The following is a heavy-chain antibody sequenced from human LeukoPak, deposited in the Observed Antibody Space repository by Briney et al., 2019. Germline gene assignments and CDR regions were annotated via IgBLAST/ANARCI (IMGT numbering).Heavy chain of an antibody. D-gene: IGHD3-9*01. Sequence: EASVKVSCKASGYTFTSYGISWVRQAPGQGLEWMGWISAYNGNTNYAQKLQGRVTMTTDTSTSTAYMELRSLRSDDTAVHYCARALGYDILTGYYSTFDYWGQGTLVTVSS. J-gene: IGHJ4*02. V-gene: IGHV1-18*01. CDR1: GYTFTSYG. CDR3: ARALGYDILTGYYSTFDY. CDR2: ISAYNGNT.